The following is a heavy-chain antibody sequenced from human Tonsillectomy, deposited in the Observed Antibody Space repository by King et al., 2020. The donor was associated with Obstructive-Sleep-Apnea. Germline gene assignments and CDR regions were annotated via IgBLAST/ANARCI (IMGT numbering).Heavy chain of an antibody. CDR3: ARDMVVPAAMVYYYYYGMDV. V-gene: IGHV4-34*01. Sequence: VQLQQWGAGLLKPSETLSLTCGVYGGSFSGYYWSWIRQPPGKGLEWIGEINHSGSTNYNPSLKSRVTISVDTSKNQFSLKLRSVTAGDTAVYYCARDMVVPAAMVYYYYYGMDVWGQGTTVTVSS. CDR2: INHSGST. CDR1: GGSFSGYY. D-gene: IGHD2-2*01. J-gene: IGHJ6*02.